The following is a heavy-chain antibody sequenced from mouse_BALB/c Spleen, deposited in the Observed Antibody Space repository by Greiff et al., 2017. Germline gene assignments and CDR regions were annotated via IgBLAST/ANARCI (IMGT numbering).Heavy chain of an antibody. CDR2: ISYDGSN. D-gene: IGHD4-1*01. Sequence: EVQVVESGPGLVKPSQSLSLTCSVTGYSITSGYYWYWIRQFPGNNLEWMGYISYDGSNNYNPSLKNRISITRDTSKNQFFLKLNSVTTEDTATYYCAREGGTLFAYWGQGTLVTVSA. J-gene: IGHJ3*01. CDR1: GYSITSGYY. CDR3: AREGGTLFAY. V-gene: IGHV3-6*02.